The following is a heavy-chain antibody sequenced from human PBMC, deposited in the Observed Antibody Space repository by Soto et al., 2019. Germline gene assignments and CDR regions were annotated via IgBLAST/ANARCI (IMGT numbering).Heavy chain of an antibody. CDR2: IIPILGIA. CDR3: AREGSGSYGFDP. J-gene: IGHJ5*02. D-gene: IGHD3-10*01. CDR1: GGTFSSYT. V-gene: IGHV1-69*08. Sequence: QVQLVQSGAEVKKPGSSVKVSCKASGGTFSSYTISWVRQAPGQGLEWMGRIIPILGIANYAQKFQGRVTITADKSTSTAYMELSRLRSEDTAVYYCAREGSGSYGFDPWGQGTLVTVSS.